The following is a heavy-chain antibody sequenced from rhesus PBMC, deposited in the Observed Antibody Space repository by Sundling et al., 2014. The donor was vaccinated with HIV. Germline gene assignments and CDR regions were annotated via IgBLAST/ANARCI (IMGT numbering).Heavy chain of an antibody. CDR2: IYDSSTNT. V-gene: IGHV4S10*01. Sequence: QVQLQESGPGVVKPSETLSLTCTVSGGSVSESYRWSWIRQPPGKGLEWIGYIYDSSTNTNYNASLTSRVTISRDTSKNQFSLKLKSVTAADTAIYYCAGAWVSAMFYWGHGVLVTVSS. CDR1: GGSVSESYR. CDR3: AGAWVSAMFY. J-gene: IGHJ4*01. D-gene: IGHD2-39*01.